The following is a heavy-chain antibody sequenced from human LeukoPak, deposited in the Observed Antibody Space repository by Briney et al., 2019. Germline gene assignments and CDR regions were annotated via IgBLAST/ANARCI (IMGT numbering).Heavy chain of an antibody. V-gene: IGHV1-2*02. Sequence: ASVKVSCKASGSTFTFSGYYIHWMRQAPGQGLEWMGGINPNTGNAVSVPKFQGRVALTRDTSISTLYMELSGLRSDDTAVYYCARENWGRSGSYAFEYWGQGTLVTVSS. CDR3: ARENWGRSGSYAFEY. CDR2: INPNTGNA. D-gene: IGHD3-10*01. CDR1: GSTFTFSGYY. J-gene: IGHJ4*02.